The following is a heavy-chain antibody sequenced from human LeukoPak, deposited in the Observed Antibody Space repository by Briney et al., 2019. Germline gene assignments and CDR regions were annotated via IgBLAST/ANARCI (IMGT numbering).Heavy chain of an antibody. CDR3: ARVGQLAFDY. J-gene: IGHJ4*02. CDR2: IYYSGNT. D-gene: IGHD2-2*01. Sequence: SETLSLTCTVSGGSISFSTYYWGWIRQPPGKGLDWIGSIYYSGNTYYNPSLKSRVTILVDTSKNQFSLKLSSVTAADTAVYYCARVGQLAFDYWGQGTLVTVSS. CDR1: GGSISFSTYY. V-gene: IGHV4-39*07.